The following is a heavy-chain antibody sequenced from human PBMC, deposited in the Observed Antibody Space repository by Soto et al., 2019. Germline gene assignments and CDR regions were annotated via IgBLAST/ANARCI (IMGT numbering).Heavy chain of an antibody. V-gene: IGHV4-30-4*01. CDR3: ARGPDGDKVDY. D-gene: IGHD7-27*01. J-gene: IGHJ4*02. CDR2: IYNSGST. Sequence: SETLSLTCTFSGCSISSGDYYLSWIRQPPGKGLEWIGHIYNSGSTYSNPSLKSRVTISVDTSKNQFSLKLSSVTAADTAVYYCARGPDGDKVDYWGQGTLVTVSS. CDR1: GCSISSGDYY.